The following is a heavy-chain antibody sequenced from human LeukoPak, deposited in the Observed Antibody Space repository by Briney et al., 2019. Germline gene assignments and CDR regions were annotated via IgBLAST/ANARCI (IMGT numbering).Heavy chain of an antibody. CDR3: ARDVGRGYSYGYDY. D-gene: IGHD5-18*01. CDR1: GFTFRSYD. Sequence: PGGSLRLSCAASGFTFRSYDMHWVRQAPGKGLEWVSYISSSGSTIYYADSVKGRFTIYRDNAKNSLYLQMNSLRAEDTAVYYCARDVGRGYSYGYDYWGQGTLVTVSS. J-gene: IGHJ4*02. V-gene: IGHV3-48*03. CDR2: ISSSGSTI.